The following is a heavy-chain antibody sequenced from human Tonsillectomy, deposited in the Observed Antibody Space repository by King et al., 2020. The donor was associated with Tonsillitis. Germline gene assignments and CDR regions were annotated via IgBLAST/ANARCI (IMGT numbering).Heavy chain of an antibody. CDR2: IRSKANSYAT. Sequence: EVQLVESGGGLVQPGGSLKLSCAASGFTFSGSAMHWVRQASGKGLEWVGRIRSKANSYATAYAASVKGRFTISRDDSKNTAYLQMNSLKTEDTAVYYCTSQWEYYYDSSGYYRNFDYWGQGTLVTVSS. D-gene: IGHD3-22*01. CDR1: GFTFSGSA. CDR3: TSQWEYYYDSSGYYRNFDY. V-gene: IGHV3-73*02. J-gene: IGHJ4*02.